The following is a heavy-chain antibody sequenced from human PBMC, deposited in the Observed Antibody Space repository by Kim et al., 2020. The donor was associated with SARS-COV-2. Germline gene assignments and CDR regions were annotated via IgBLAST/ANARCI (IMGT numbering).Heavy chain of an antibody. Sequence: SETLSLTCNVSGGSMTGRTSFWYWVRQTPGKGLEWIGSVVNSGESYYKSSLKSRVTMAVDTSKSQVSLRMTSVTAADTAVYYCARGPPRLLSRLFHYFDEWGQGILVTVSS. V-gene: IGHV4-39*07. J-gene: IGHJ4*02. CDR1: GGSMTGRTSF. CDR2: VVNSGES. CDR3: ARGPPRLLSRLFHYFDE. D-gene: IGHD2-21*01.